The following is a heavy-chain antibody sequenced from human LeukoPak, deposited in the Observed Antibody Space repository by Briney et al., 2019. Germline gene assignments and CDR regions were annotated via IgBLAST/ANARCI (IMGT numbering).Heavy chain of an antibody. V-gene: IGHV3-7*01. CDR1: GFTFSSYW. D-gene: IGHD2-15*01. Sequence: GGSLRLSCAASGFTFSSYWMSWVRQAPGKGLEGVANIKQDGSEKYYVDSVKGRFTISRDHAKNSLYLQMNSLRAEDTAVYYCAKRFRYCSGGSCYTGTGANYYYYYMDVWGKGTTVTVSS. CDR2: IKQDGSEK. CDR3: AKRFRYCSGGSCYTGTGANYYYYYMDV. J-gene: IGHJ6*03.